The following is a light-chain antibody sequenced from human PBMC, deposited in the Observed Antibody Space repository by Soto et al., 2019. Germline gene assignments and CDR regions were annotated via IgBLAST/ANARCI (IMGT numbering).Light chain of an antibody. CDR3: CSYSSSSTFYV. Sequence: QSVLTQPASASGSPGQSITISCTGTSSDVGAYTSASWYQQHTGKAPKLMIYEVSNRPSGVSNRFYGSKSANTAYLTISALQAGDEALYYCCSYSSSSTFYVFGTGTKVTVL. J-gene: IGLJ1*01. CDR2: EVS. V-gene: IGLV2-14*01. CDR1: SSDVGAYTS.